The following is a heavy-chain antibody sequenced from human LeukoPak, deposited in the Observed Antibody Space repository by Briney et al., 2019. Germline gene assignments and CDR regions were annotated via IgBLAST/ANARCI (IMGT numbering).Heavy chain of an antibody. V-gene: IGHV4-34*01. Sequence: PSETLSLTCAAYGGSFSGYYWSWIRQPPGKGLEWIGEINHSGSTNYNPSLKSRVTISVDTSKNQFSLKLSSVTAADTAVYYCARVEDIAAAGNYFDYWGQGTLVTVSS. D-gene: IGHD6-13*01. J-gene: IGHJ4*02. CDR2: INHSGST. CDR1: GGSFSGYY. CDR3: ARVEDIAAAGNYFDY.